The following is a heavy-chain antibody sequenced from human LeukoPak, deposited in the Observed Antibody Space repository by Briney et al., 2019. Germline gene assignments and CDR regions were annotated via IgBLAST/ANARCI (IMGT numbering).Heavy chain of an antibody. CDR2: IFSSSSYI. J-gene: IGHJ4*02. V-gene: IGHV3-21*01. CDR1: GFTFSSYS. Sequence: GGSLRLSCAASGFTFSSYSMNWVRQAPGKGLEWVSSIFSSSSYIYYADSVKGRFTISRDNAKNSLYLQMNSLRAEDTAVYYCEATDYDILTGYYHADYWGQGTLVTVSS. CDR3: EATDYDILTGYYHADY. D-gene: IGHD3-9*01.